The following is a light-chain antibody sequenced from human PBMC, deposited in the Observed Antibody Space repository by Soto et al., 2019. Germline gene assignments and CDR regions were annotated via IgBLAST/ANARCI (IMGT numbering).Light chain of an antibody. J-gene: IGKJ1*01. CDR1: QGISYY. Sequence: DIQMTQSPSSLSASVGDTVTITCRASQGISYYLAWFQQRPGEAPKSLIYAASTLRSGVPSKFSGSGSGTFFTLTISSLQPEDFGTYYCQQYNNYPWTFGQGTKVEIK. CDR3: QQYNNYPWT. V-gene: IGKV1-16*02. CDR2: AAS.